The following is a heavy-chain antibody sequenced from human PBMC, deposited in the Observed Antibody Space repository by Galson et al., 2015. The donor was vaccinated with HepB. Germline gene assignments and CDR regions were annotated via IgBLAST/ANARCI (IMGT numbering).Heavy chain of an antibody. J-gene: IGHJ3*02. D-gene: IGHD3-3*01. V-gene: IGHV3-64D*06. Sequence: SLRLSCAASGFTFSSYAMHWVRQAPGKGLEYVSAISSNGGSTYYADSVKGRFTISRDNSKNTLYLQMSSLRAEDTAVYYCVKGPKRTRNDFLSGRDAFDIWGQGTMVTVSS. CDR2: ISSNGGST. CDR1: GFTFSSYA. CDR3: VKGPKRTRNDFLSGRDAFDI.